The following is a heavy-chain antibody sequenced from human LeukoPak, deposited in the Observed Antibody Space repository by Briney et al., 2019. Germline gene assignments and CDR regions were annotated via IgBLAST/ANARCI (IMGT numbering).Heavy chain of an antibody. D-gene: IGHD7-27*01. Sequence: KPSETLSLTCTVSGGSISSSYWSWIRQPPGKGLEWLGYIYYSGSTNYNPSLKSRVTISVDTSKNQFSLKLSSVTAADTAVYYCARTPLGMGMRFDYWGQGTLVTVSS. J-gene: IGHJ4*02. V-gene: IGHV4-59*08. CDR3: ARTPLGMGMRFDY. CDR2: IYYSGST. CDR1: GGSISSSY.